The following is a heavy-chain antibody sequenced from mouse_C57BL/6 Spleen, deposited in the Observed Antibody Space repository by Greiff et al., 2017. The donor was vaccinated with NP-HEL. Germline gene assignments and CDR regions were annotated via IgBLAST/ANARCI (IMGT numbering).Heavy chain of an antibody. D-gene: IGHD1-1*01. V-gene: IGHV1-26*01. CDR3: ASVYGSRPYAMDY. CDR1: GYTFTDYY. J-gene: IGHJ4*01. CDR2: INPNNGGT. Sequence: DVQLQESGPELVKPGASVKISCKASGYTFTDYYMNWVKQSHGKSLEWIGDINPNNGGTSYNQKFKGKATLTVDKSSSTAYMELRSLTSEDSAVYYCASVYGSRPYAMDYWGQGTSVTVSS.